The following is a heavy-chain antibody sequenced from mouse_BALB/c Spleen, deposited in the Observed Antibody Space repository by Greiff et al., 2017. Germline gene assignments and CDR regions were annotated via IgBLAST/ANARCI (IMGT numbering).Heavy chain of an antibody. V-gene: IGHV5-9-3*01. CDR2: ISTCGSYT. CDR3: ARQAYYGNGYYLED. J-gene: IGHJ2*01. Sequence: EVKLMESGGGLVKPGGSLKLSCAASGFSFSSYAMSWVRQTPVKRLEWVATISTCGSYTYYPDSVKGRFTISRDNAKNTLYLQMSSLRSEDTAMYYGARQAYYGNGYYLEDWGEGTTRTGSA. D-gene: IGHD2-10*01. CDR1: GFSFSSYA.